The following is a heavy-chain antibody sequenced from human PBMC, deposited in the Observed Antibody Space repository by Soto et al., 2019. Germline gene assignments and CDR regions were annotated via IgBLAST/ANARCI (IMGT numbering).Heavy chain of an antibody. CDR2: IYYSGST. D-gene: IGHD1-26*01. J-gene: IGHJ6*02. CDR3: ARVGSGSYWGDYYHSGMAV. CDR1: GGSISSGGYY. Sequence: PSETLSLTCTVSGGSISSGGYYWSWIRQHPGKGLEWIGYIYYSGSTYYNPSLKSRVTISVDTSKNQFSLELSSVTAADTAVYYCARVGSGSYWGDYYHSGMAVWGQGT. V-gene: IGHV4-31*03.